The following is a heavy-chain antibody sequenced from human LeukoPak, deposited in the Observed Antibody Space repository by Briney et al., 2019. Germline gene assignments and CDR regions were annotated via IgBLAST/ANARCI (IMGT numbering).Heavy chain of an antibody. CDR2: ISYDGDNK. D-gene: IGHD3-10*01. CDR1: GFTFTNYA. V-gene: IGHV3-30*01. J-gene: IGHJ4*02. CDR3: ARAGLLTVPFDY. Sequence: PGTSLRLSCAASGFTFTNYALHWVRQTPGKGLEWVAVISYDGDNKYYADSVRGRFTISRDDSKNTLYLQMNSLTADDTAVYYCARAGLLTVPFDYWGQGTLVTVSS.